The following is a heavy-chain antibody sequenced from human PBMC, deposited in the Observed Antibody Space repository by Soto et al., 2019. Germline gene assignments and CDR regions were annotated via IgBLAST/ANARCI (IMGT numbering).Heavy chain of an antibody. CDR3: ARGRYAIRGAFIIGELDH. Sequence: QVQLVQSGAEVKTPGASVKVSCKASGYTFTSHDINWVRQATGQGLEWMGWMNPNSGNTGYGQKFQGRITMTRNTSTTTAYMELSSLKSDDTAVYYCARGRYAIRGAFIIGELDHWGQGSLVIVSS. CDR1: GYTFTSHD. D-gene: IGHD3-10*01. J-gene: IGHJ4*02. V-gene: IGHV1-8*01. CDR2: MNPNSGNT.